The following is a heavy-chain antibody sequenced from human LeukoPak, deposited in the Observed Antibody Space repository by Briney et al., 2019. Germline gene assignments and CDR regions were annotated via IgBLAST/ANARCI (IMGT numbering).Heavy chain of an antibody. J-gene: IGHJ5*02. CDR3: ARWVSCSYDWFDP. V-gene: IGHV4-4*07. CDR2: IDTSGSV. D-gene: IGHD6-13*01. Sequence: SETLSLTCTVSGGSISSYYWSWIRQPAGKGLEWIGRIDTSGSVNYNPSLKSRVTMSVDTSKNQLSLKVSSVSAADTAVYYCARWVSCSYDWFDPWGQGTLVTVSS. CDR1: GGSISSYY.